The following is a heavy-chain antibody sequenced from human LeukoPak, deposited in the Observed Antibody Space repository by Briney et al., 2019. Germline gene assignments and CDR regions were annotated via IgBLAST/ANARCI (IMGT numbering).Heavy chain of an antibody. V-gene: IGHV4-30-4*08. CDR2: IYYSGST. Sequence: SETLSLTCTVSGGSISSGGYYWSWIRQPPGKGLEWIGYIYYSGSTYYNPSLKSRVTISVDTSKNQFSLKLSSVTAADTAVYYCARAHPVQRYSYRAPSFDYWGQGTLVTVSS. J-gene: IGHJ4*02. CDR3: ARAHPVQRYSYRAPSFDY. CDR1: GGSISSGGYY. D-gene: IGHD5-18*01.